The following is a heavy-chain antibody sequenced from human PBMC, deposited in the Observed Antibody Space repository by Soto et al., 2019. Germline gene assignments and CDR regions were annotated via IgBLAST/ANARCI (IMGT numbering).Heavy chain of an antibody. V-gene: IGHV4-34*01. Sequence: SETLSLTCAVYGGSFSGYYWSWIRQPPGKGLEWIGEINHSGSTNYNPSLKSRVTISVDTSKNQFSPKLSSVTAADTAVYYCARKYSGYDYDYWGQGTLVTVSS. CDR1: GGSFSGYY. CDR3: ARKYSGYDYDY. J-gene: IGHJ4*02. D-gene: IGHD5-12*01. CDR2: INHSGST.